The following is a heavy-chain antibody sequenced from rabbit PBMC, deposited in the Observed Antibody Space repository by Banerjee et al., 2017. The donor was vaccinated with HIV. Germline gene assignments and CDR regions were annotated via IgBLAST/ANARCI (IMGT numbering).Heavy chain of an antibody. D-gene: IGHD4-2*01. CDR2: IYAGSSGSA. CDR3: ARDRDWTLDL. V-gene: IGHV1S45*01. CDR1: GFSFSNKYV. J-gene: IGHJ3*01. Sequence: QEQLEESGGDLVKPEGSLTLTCTASGFSFSNKYVMCWVRQAPGKGLEWIGTIYAGSSGSAYYASWVNGRFTISKTSSTTVTLQMTSLTAADTAPYFCARDRDWTLDLWGQGTLVTVS.